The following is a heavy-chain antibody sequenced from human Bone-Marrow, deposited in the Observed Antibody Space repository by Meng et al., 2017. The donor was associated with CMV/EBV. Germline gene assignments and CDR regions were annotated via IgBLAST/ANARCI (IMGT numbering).Heavy chain of an antibody. CDR3: ARGKGYCGNIRCTYDGFDI. V-gene: IGHV1-69*02. Sequence: SVKISCKASGGIFSSYTISWVRQAPGQGLEWMGRIIPILGIANYAQKFQGRVTITADKSTSTAYMELSSLRSEDTAVYYCARGKGYCGNIRCTYDGFDIWGQGTMVTVSS. J-gene: IGHJ3*02. D-gene: IGHD2-2*01. CDR1: GGIFSSYT. CDR2: IIPILGIA.